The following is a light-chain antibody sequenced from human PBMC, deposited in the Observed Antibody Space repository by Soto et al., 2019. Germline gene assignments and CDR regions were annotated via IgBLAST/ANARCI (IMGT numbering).Light chain of an antibody. Sequence: QSVLTQPASVSVSPGQSITSSCTGTSSDVGGYNYVSWYQQHPGKAPKLMIYEVSNRPSGVSNRFSGSKSGNTASLTISGPQAEDEADYYCSSYTSSSPYVFGTGTKVTVL. CDR1: SSDVGGYNY. J-gene: IGLJ1*01. V-gene: IGLV2-14*01. CDR2: EVS. CDR3: SSYTSSSPYV.